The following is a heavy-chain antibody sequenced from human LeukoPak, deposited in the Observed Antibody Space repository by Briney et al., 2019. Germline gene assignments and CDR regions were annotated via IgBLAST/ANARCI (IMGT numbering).Heavy chain of an antibody. CDR3: ARDRGNTYYFDY. Sequence: PGGSLRLSCVASGFTFSSYWMSWVRQAPGKGLEWVANIKQDGSDKYYVDSVKGRFTISRDNAKNSLYLQMNSLRAEDTAVYYCARDRGNTYYFDYWGQGTLVTVSS. CDR1: GFTFSSYW. D-gene: IGHD3-16*01. CDR2: IKQDGSDK. J-gene: IGHJ4*02. V-gene: IGHV3-7*03.